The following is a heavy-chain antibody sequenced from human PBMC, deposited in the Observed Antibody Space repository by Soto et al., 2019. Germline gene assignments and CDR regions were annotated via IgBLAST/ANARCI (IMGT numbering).Heavy chain of an antibody. CDR1: GFSLSSTRMA. CDR2: IYWDDHK. V-gene: IGHV2-5*02. Sequence: QITLKESGPTLVKPTQTLTLTCTFSGFSLSSTRMAVGWIRQPPGKALEWLALIYWDDHKRYSPFLKSRLTITKDTSKHQVVLTMSNMDPVDTARYYCAHILVAGLGYYFDYWGQGTLVTVSS. D-gene: IGHD6-19*01. J-gene: IGHJ4*02. CDR3: AHILVAGLGYYFDY.